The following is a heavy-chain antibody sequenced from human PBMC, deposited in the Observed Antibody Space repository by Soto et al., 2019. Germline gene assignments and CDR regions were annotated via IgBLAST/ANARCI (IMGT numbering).Heavy chain of an antibody. Sequence: ASVKVSCKASGYTFTSYAMHWVRQAPGQRLEWMGWINAGNGNTKYSQKVQGRVTITRDTSASTAYMELSSLRSEDTAVYYCARAHYYYGSSGYYYWGEATLVTVSS. V-gene: IGHV1-3*01. CDR3: ARAHYYYGSSGYYY. J-gene: IGHJ4*02. D-gene: IGHD3-22*01. CDR2: INAGNGNT. CDR1: GYTFTSYA.